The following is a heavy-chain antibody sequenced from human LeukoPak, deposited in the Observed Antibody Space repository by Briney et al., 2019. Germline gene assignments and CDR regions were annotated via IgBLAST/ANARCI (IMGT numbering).Heavy chain of an antibody. CDR1: GGSISSGNW. J-gene: IGHJ4*02. Sequence: SETLSLTCAVSGGSISSGNWWSWVRQPPGKGLQWIGEIFHSGSTNYNPSLKSRVTISVDNSKNQLSLTLTSVTAADTAVYYCSREVGGDFDALDYWGQGTLVTVSS. V-gene: IGHV4-4*02. CDR3: SREVGGDFDALDY. D-gene: IGHD4-17*01. CDR2: IFHSGST.